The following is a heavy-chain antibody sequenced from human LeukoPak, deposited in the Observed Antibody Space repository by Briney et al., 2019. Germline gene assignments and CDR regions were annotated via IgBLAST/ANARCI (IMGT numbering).Heavy chain of an antibody. CDR1: GFTFSSYA. Sequence: PGGSLRLSCAASGFTFSSYAMSWVRQAPGKGLEWVSAISGSGGSTYYADSVKGRFTISRDNAKNSLYLQMNSLRAEDTAVYYCASSGGDFDYWGQGTLVTVSP. CDR3: ASSGGDFDY. V-gene: IGHV3-23*01. D-gene: IGHD2-15*01. J-gene: IGHJ4*02. CDR2: ISGSGGST.